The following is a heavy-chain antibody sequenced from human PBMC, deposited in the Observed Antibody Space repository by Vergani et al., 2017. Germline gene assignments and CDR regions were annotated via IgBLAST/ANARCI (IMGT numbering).Heavy chain of an antibody. CDR2: ISWNSNSR. J-gene: IGHJ5*02. CDR1: GFTSAGYA. V-gene: IGHV3-9*02. D-gene: IGHD6-6*01. CDR3: AKELGTSSGGGTFDP. Sequence: EVQLEESGGGLVLPGRSLRLSCVASGFTSAGYAMHWVRQAPGKGLEWVSGISWNSNSRGYADSVKGRFTISRDNAKNSLYLQMNSLRAEDTALYYGAKELGTSSGGGTFDPWGQGTLVTVSS.